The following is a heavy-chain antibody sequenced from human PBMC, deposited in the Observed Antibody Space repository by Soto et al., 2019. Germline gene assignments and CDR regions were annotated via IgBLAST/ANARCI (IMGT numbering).Heavy chain of an antibody. Sequence: GGSLRLSCAASGFNFDDYSMHWVRQAPGKGLEWVSLINWDGSNTYYAAPVKGRFTISRDDSKNTLYLQMNSLKTEDTAVYYCTTGYWFDPWGQGTLVTVSS. CDR1: GFNFDDYS. CDR2: INWDGSNT. V-gene: IGHV3-43*01. J-gene: IGHJ5*02. CDR3: TTGYWFDP.